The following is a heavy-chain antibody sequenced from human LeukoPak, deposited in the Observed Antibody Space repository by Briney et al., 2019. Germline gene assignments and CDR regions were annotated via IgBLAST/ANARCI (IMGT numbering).Heavy chain of an antibody. V-gene: IGHV3-11*04. J-gene: IGHJ5*02. CDR3: ARERSIVVVPAALGWFDP. CDR1: GFTFSDYY. D-gene: IGHD2-2*01. CDR2: ISSSGSTI. Sequence: GXSLRLSCAASGFTFSDYYMSWIRQAPGKGLEWVSYISSSGSTIYYADSVKGRFTISRDNAKNSLYLQMNSLRAEDTAVYYCARERSIVVVPAALGWFDPWGQGTLVTVSS.